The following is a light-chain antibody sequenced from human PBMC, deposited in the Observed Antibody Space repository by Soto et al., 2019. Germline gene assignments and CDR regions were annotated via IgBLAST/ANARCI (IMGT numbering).Light chain of an antibody. CDR2: DVT. CDR1: SSDVGGYNF. Sequence: SALTQPASVSGYPGQSITISCTGTSSDVGGYNFVSWYQQHPDKAPKLMIYDVTNRPSGVSNRFSGSKSGNTASLTISGLQAEDEADYYCSSYTSISTYVFGTGTKVTVL. V-gene: IGLV2-14*01. CDR3: SSYTSISTYV. J-gene: IGLJ1*01.